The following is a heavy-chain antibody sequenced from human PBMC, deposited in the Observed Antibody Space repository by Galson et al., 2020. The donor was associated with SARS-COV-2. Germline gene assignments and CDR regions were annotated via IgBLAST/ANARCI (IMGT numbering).Heavy chain of an antibody. CDR2: VHDSGTT. Sequence: TLSLTCTVSGDSIGSRFWSWIRQPPGKGLEWIGYVHDSGTTKSSPALRSRLTMSLDTARKQISLILRSVTAADSGIYYCARHLGGFGDYGNWFDPWGQGTLVTVSS. D-gene: IGHD4-17*01. V-gene: IGHV4-59*08. CDR3: ARHLGGFGDYGNWFDP. CDR1: GDSIGSRF. J-gene: IGHJ5*02.